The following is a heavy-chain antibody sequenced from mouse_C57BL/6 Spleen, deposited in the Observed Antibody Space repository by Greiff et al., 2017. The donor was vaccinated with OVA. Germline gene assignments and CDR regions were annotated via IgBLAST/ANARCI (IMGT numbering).Heavy chain of an antibody. CDR1: GYTFTDYY. J-gene: IGHJ2*01. CDR2: INPYNGGT. D-gene: IGHD1-1*01. V-gene: IGHV1-19*01. Sequence: EVKLQESGPVLVKPGASVKMSCKASGYTFTDYYMNWVKQSHGKSLEWIGVINPYNGGTSYNQKFKGKATLTVDKSSSTAYMELNSLTSEDSAVYYCARRTPYGSSGGYWGQGTTLTVSS. CDR3: ARRTPYGSSGGY.